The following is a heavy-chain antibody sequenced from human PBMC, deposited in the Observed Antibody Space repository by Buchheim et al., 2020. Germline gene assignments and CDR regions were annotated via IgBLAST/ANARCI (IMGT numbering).Heavy chain of an antibody. V-gene: IGHV3-30*03. Sequence: QVQLVESGGGVVQPGRSLRLPCAASGFTFSSYGMHWVRQAPGKELEWVAVISYDGSNKYYADSVKGRFTISRDNSKNTLYLQMNSLRAEDTAVYYCASVYGSGSYYYYYYGMDVWGQGTT. CDR2: ISYDGSNK. CDR3: ASVYGSGSYYYYYYGMDV. D-gene: IGHD3-10*01. J-gene: IGHJ6*02. CDR1: GFTFSSYG.